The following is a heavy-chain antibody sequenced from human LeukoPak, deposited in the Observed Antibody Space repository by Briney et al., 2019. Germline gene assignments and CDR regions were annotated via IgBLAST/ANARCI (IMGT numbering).Heavy chain of an antibody. CDR1: GYTFTSYY. D-gene: IGHD2-15*01. CDR3: ARVVAMAGVPVY. CDR2: INPSGGST. Sequence: VKVSCKASGYTFTSYYMHWVRQAPGQGLEWMGIINPSGGSTSYAQKFQGRVTMTRDTSTSTVDMELSRLRSDDTAVYYCARVVAMAGVPVYWGQGTLVTVSS. V-gene: IGHV1-46*01. J-gene: IGHJ4*02.